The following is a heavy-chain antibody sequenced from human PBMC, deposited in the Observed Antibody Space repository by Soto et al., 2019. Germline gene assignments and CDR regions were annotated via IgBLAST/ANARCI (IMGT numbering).Heavy chain of an antibody. D-gene: IGHD6-13*01. CDR1: GASIYNGGYF. V-gene: IGHV4-30-4*01. J-gene: IGHJ6*02. Sequence: PSETLSLTCSVSGASIYNGGYFWSWIRQSPGKGLGWIGHIHNSGSPYNNPSLKSRVTISADTSKNQFSLRLTSVTAADTAVYYCGRAHRDLQQLVHYYYSMDVWGQGTTVTVSS. CDR3: GRAHRDLQQLVHYYYSMDV. CDR2: IHNSGSP.